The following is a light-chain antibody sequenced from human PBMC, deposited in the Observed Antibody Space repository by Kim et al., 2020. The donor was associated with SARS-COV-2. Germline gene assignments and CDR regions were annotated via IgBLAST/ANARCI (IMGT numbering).Light chain of an antibody. V-gene: IGKV1-9*01. CDR2: DAS. CDR1: RAISSY. J-gene: IGKJ5*01. Sequence: ASVGASATFTRRAKRAISSYLAWYQQKAGQAPKLLIYDASTLLSGVPSRFSGSGSGTDFTLTISSLQPEDFATYYCQQLSSYPITFGQGTRLEIK. CDR3: QQLSSYPIT.